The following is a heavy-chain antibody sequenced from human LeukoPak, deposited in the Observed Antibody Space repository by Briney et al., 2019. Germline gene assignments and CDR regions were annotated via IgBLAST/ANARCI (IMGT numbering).Heavy chain of an antibody. V-gene: IGHV4-34*01. CDR3: TRSLGVVIHGGMDV. Sequence: PSETLSLTCAVYGGSFSGYYWSWICQPPGKGLEWIGEINHSGSTNYNPSLKSRVTISLDTSKNQFPLKLSSVTAADTAVYYCTRSLGVVIHGGMDVWGQGTTVTVSS. CDR1: GGSFSGYY. CDR2: INHSGST. J-gene: IGHJ6*02. D-gene: IGHD3-3*01.